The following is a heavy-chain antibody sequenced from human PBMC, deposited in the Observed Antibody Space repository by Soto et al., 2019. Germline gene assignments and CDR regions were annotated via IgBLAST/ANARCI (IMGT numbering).Heavy chain of an antibody. Sequence: GESLKISCAASGFTFSSYWTSWVRQAPGKGLEWVANIKQDGSEKYYVDSVKGRFTISRDNAKNSLYLQMNSLRAEDTAVYYCARDYGDSSGYYYSYWGQGTLVTVSS. CDR3: ARDYGDSSGYYYSY. D-gene: IGHD3-22*01. J-gene: IGHJ4*02. V-gene: IGHV3-7*01. CDR1: GFTFSSYW. CDR2: IKQDGSEK.